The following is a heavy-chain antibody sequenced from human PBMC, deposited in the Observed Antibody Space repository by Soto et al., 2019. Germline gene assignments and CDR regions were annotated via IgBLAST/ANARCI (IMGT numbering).Heavy chain of an antibody. V-gene: IGHV3-23*01. CDR2: IRGDGGQT. Sequence: VGSLRLSCTASGFTFSSYGMGWVRQAPGKGLQWVSTIRGDGGQTHYTDSVKGRFSISRDNSKNTVYLQMDSLRADDTAMYFCARDVGLDSDDFFAYWGQGTQVTVSS. D-gene: IGHD3-9*01. CDR3: ARDVGLDSDDFFAY. CDR1: GFTFSSYG. J-gene: IGHJ4*02.